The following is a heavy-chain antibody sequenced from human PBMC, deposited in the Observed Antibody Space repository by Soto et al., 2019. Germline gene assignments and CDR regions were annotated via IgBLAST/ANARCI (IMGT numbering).Heavy chain of an antibody. Sequence: ASVKVSCKASGYTFTSYDINWVRQATGQGLEWMGWMNPNSGNTGYAQKFQGRVTMTRNTSISTAYMDLSSLRSEDTAVYYCARERSAAGTGWFDPWGQGTLVTV. D-gene: IGHD6-13*01. CDR3: ARERSAAGTGWFDP. CDR1: GYTFTSYD. V-gene: IGHV1-8*01. J-gene: IGHJ5*02. CDR2: MNPNSGNT.